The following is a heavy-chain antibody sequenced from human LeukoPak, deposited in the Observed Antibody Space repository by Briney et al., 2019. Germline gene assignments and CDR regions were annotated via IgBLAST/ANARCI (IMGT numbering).Heavy chain of an antibody. D-gene: IGHD3-10*01. CDR3: ASRRGVYRDWFDP. V-gene: IGHV3-21*01. CDR1: GFTFSDYS. Sequence: GGSLRLSCAASGFTFSDYSMNWVRQAPGKGLEWVSSISSGSSYIYYADSVKGRFTISKDNANNSLYLQMNSLRAEDTAVYYCASRRGVYRDWFDPWGQGTLATVSS. CDR2: ISSGSSYI. J-gene: IGHJ5*02.